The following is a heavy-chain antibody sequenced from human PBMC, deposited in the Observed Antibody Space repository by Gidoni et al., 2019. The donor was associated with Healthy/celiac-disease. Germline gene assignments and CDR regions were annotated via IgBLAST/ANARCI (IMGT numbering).Heavy chain of an antibody. D-gene: IGHD2-2*01. Sequence: CAASGFTFSSYGMHWVRQAPGKGLEWVAVISYDGSNKYYADSVQGRFTISRDNSKNTLYLQMNSLRAEDTAVYYCAKARRAIVLVPAAGDYWGQGTLVTVSS. V-gene: IGHV3-30*18. CDR1: GFTFSSYG. CDR2: ISYDGSNK. J-gene: IGHJ4*02. CDR3: AKARRAIVLVPAAGDY.